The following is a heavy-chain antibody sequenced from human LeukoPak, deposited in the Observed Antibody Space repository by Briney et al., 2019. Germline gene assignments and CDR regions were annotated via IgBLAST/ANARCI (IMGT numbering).Heavy chain of an antibody. J-gene: IGHJ6*02. CDR2: ISYDGSNK. D-gene: IGHD6-13*01. V-gene: IGHV3-30*18. Sequence: GRSLRLSCAASGFTFNTYGMHWVRQAPGKGLEWVSVISYDGSNKYYADAVKGRVTISRDNSKNPLYLQMNSLRAEDTAVYYCAKEYSRWGDYYGMDVWGQGTTVTVSS. CDR1: GFTFNTYG. CDR3: AKEYSRWGDYYGMDV.